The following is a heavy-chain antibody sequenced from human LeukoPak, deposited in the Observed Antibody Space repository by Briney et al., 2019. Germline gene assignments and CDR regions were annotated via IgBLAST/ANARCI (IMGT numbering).Heavy chain of an antibody. D-gene: IGHD2-2*01. CDR3: TKRGCSSTTCYSNC. Sequence: GGSLRLSCAASGFTFSDYAMSWVRQAPGKGPEWVSAISSGGDTYYAESVKGRFTTSRDNSKNTLSLQMSSLRAEDTAVYYCTKRGCSSTTCYSNCWGQGTLVTVAS. CDR1: GFTFSDYA. CDR2: ISSGGDT. V-gene: IGHV3-23*01. J-gene: IGHJ4*02.